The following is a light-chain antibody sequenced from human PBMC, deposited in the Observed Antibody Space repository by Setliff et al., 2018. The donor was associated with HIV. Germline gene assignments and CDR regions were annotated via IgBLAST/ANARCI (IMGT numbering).Light chain of an antibody. CDR1: SNDIASSDY. V-gene: IGLV2-14*03. Sequence: QSALAQPASVSGSPGQSITISCTGTSNDIASSDYVSWYQQHLGKAPKLIIYHVSHRPSGVSHRFSAFKSGHTASLTISGLQADDEADYYCSSSTTDTSDVFGTGTKAPS. CDR2: HVS. CDR3: SSSTTDTSDV. J-gene: IGLJ1*01.